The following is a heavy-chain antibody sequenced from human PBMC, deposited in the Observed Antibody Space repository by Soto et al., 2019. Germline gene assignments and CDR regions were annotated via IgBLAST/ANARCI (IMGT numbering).Heavy chain of an antibody. CDR3: ARADCSSTSSYGILIDY. J-gene: IGHJ4*02. V-gene: IGHV4-34*01. CDR1: GGAFSGYY. D-gene: IGHD2-2*01. CDR2: INHSGST. Sequence: SETLSLTCAVYGGAFSGYYWSWLRQPPGKGLEWIGEINHSGSTNYNPSLKSRATISVDTSKKQFSLKLTSVTATDTAFYYCARADCSSTSSYGILIDYWGRETLVTVSS.